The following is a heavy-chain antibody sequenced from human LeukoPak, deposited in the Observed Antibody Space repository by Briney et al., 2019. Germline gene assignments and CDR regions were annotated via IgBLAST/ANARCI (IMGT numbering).Heavy chain of an antibody. V-gene: IGHV3-21*01. CDR3: ARLGRFVRVDYFDY. J-gene: IGHJ4*02. Sequence: GGSLRLSCAASGFTFSSYSMNWVRQAPGKGLEWVSSISSSSSYIYYADSVQGRFTISRGNAKNSLYLQMNSLRVEDTAVYYCARLGRFVRVDYFDYWGQGALVTVSS. D-gene: IGHD3-10*02. CDR1: GFTFSSYS. CDR2: ISSSSSYI.